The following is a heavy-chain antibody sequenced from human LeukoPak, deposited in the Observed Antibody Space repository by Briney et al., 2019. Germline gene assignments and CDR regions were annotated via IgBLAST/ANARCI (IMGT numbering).Heavy chain of an antibody. CDR3: ARSGIVASYGWLDP. D-gene: IGHD6-13*01. Sequence: HPGGSLRLSCAASGFNVNTYSMNWVRQAPGKGLEWVSYISSNTNTIYYADSVRGRFTISRDSAKNSLYLQMNSLRAEDTAVYYCARSGIVASYGWLDPWGQGTLVTVSS. CDR2: ISSNTNTI. CDR1: GFNVNTYS. J-gene: IGHJ5*02. V-gene: IGHV3-48*04.